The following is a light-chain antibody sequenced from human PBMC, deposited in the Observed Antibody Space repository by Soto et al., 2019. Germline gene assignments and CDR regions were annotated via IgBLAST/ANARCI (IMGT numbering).Light chain of an antibody. Sequence: QSALTQPASVSGSPGQSITISCTGTSTDIGADDFVSWYQHHPDTTPKLIIFEVTYRPSGISPRFSAAKSGNTASLTISGLGPEDDEIYYYSSYRRTTLPHLVFGGGTKLTVL. CDR3: SSYRRTTLPHLV. V-gene: IGLV2-14*01. J-gene: IGLJ3*02. CDR2: EVT. CDR1: STDIGADDF.